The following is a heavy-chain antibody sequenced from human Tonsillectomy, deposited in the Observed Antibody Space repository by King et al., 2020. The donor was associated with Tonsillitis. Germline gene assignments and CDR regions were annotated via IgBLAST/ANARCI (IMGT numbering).Heavy chain of an antibody. CDR2: IYYSGST. D-gene: IGHD3-9*01. CDR1: GGSISSSSYY. J-gene: IGHJ5*02. CDR3: ARLRRYPHYQYNWFDP. Sequence: QLQESGPGLVKPSETLSLTCTVSGGSISSSSYYWGWIRQPPGKGLEWIGSIYYSGSTYYNPSLKSRVTISVDTSKNQFSLKLSSVTAADTAVYYCARLRRYPHYQYNWFDPWGQGTLVTVSS. V-gene: IGHV4-39*01.